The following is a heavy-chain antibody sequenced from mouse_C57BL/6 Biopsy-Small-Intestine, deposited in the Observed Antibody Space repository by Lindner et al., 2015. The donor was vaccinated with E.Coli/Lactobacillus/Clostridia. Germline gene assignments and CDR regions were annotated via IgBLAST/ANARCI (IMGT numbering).Heavy chain of an antibody. CDR2: INPSNGGT. J-gene: IGHJ3*01. D-gene: IGHD2-4*01. Sequence: VQLQESGTELVKPGASVKLSCKASGYTFTSYWMHWVKQRPGQGLEWIGNINPSNGGTNYNEKFKSKATLTVDKSSSTAYMQLSSLTSEDSAVYFCARSDDYDGAWFAYWGQGTLVTVSA. CDR3: ARSDDYDGAWFAY. V-gene: IGHV1-53*01. CDR1: GYTFTSYW.